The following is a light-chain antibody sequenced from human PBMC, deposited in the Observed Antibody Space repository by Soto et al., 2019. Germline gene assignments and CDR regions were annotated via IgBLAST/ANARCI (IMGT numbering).Light chain of an antibody. CDR1: SSDVGGYNY. CDR2: DVS. Sequence: QSALTQPRSVSGSPGQSVTISCTGTSSDVGGYNYVSWYQQHPGKAPKVMIYDVSERPSGVPDRFSGSKSGNTASLTISGLQAEDEADYYCCSYAGSPIYVLGNGTKLTVL. J-gene: IGLJ1*01. CDR3: CSYAGSPIYV. V-gene: IGLV2-11*01.